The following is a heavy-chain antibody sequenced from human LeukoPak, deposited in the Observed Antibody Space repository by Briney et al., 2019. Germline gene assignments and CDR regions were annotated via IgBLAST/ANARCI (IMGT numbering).Heavy chain of an antibody. Sequence: GGSLRLSCAASGFTFSSYGMSWVRQAPGKGLEWVSAISGSGGSTYYADSVKGRFTISRDNSKNTLYLQMNSLRAEDTAVYYCANSGGSSSFFTYYFDYWGQGTLVTVSS. J-gene: IGHJ4*02. CDR3: ANSGGSSSFFTYYFDY. V-gene: IGHV3-23*01. CDR2: ISGSGGST. CDR1: GFTFSSYG. D-gene: IGHD2-15*01.